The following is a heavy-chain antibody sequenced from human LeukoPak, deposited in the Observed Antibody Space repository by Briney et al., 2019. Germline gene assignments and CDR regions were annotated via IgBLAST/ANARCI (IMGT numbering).Heavy chain of an antibody. Sequence: SETLSLTCTVSGGSICSGDYYWSWIRQPPGKGLEWIGYIYYSGSTYYNPSLKSRVTISVDTSKNQFSLKLSSVTAADTAVYYCAKGTDYYDSSGYYSPGEVDYWGQGTLVTVSS. D-gene: IGHD3-22*01. J-gene: IGHJ4*02. V-gene: IGHV4-30-4*01. CDR1: GGSICSGDYY. CDR2: IYYSGST. CDR3: AKGTDYYDSSGYYSPGEVDY.